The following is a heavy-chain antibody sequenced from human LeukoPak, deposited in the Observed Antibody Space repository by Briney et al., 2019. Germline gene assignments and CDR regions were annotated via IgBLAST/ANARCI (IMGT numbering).Heavy chain of an antibody. D-gene: IGHD3-9*01. Sequence: GGSLRLSCAASGFTFSNAWMSWVRQAPGKGLEWVGRIKSKTDGGTTDYAAPVKGRFTISRDDSKNTLYLQMNSLKTEDTAVYYCTIGRYFDWIHYWGQGTLVTVSS. J-gene: IGHJ4*02. V-gene: IGHV3-15*01. CDR1: GFTFSNAW. CDR3: TIGRYFDWIHY. CDR2: IKSKTDGGTT.